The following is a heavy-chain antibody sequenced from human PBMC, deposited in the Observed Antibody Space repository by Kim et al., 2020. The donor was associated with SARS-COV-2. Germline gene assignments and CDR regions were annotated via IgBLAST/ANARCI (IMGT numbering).Heavy chain of an antibody. D-gene: IGHD3-22*01. Sequence: GGSLRLSCAASGFIFSDHNMDWVRQAPEKGLEWVGRIRNKANSYTTKYAASVRGRVTISRDDSKSSLFLQMNSLKTEDTAVYYCSVVGSSGYFDYWGQG. CDR2: IRNKANSYTT. V-gene: IGHV3-72*01. J-gene: IGHJ4*02. CDR1: GFIFSDHN. CDR3: SVVGSSGYFDY.